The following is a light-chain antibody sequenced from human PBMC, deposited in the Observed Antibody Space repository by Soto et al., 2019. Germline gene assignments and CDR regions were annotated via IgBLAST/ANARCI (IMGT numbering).Light chain of an antibody. CDR3: QHTYSTPLT. J-gene: IGKJ4*01. V-gene: IGKV1-39*01. CDR2: AAS. Sequence: DIQMTQSPSSLSASVGDGVTITCRASQSVSSHLNWYQQRPGKAPRLLIYAASILQSGVPSRFNGSGSGPNFTLTISGLQPDDFATYYCQHTYSTPLTFGGGTKVEIK. CDR1: QSVSSH.